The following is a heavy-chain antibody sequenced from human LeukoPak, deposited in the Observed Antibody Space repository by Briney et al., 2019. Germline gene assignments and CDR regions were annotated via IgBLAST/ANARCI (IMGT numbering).Heavy chain of an antibody. Sequence: GASVRVSCMASGYTFTGKFIHWVRQAPGRGLEWMGWIDPNSGGTDYAQKFQGRVTMTRDTSIATAYMDLSRLISDDTAVYYCARDREGLAYFDFWGQGTLVTVSS. CDR3: ARDREGLAYFDF. CDR2: IDPNSGGT. CDR1: GYTFTGKF. J-gene: IGHJ4*02. V-gene: IGHV1-2*02. D-gene: IGHD3/OR15-3a*01.